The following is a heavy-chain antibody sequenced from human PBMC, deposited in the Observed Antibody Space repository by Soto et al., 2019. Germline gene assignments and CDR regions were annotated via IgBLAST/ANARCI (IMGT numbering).Heavy chain of an antibody. V-gene: IGHV4-61*05. CDR2: IYYSGST. CDR3: ARSEATGLDY. D-gene: IGHD1-26*01. CDR1: GGSISSNNW. Sequence: SETLSLTCAVSGGSISSNNWWSWIRQPPGKGLEWIGYIYYSGSTNYNPSLKSRVTISVDKSKNHFSLKLSSVTAADTAVYYCARSEATGLDYWGQGTLVTVSS. J-gene: IGHJ4*02.